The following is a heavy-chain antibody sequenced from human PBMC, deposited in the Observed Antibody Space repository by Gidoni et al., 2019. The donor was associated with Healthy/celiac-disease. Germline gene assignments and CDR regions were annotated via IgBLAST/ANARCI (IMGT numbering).Heavy chain of an antibody. CDR2: IRSKAYGGTT. CDR3: TRGGRARLELPYYYYYMDV. Sequence: EVQLVESGGGLVQPGRSLRLSCTASGFTFGDYAMSWVRQAPGKGLEWVGFIRSKAYGGTTEYAASVKGRFTISRDDSKSIAYLQMNSLKTEDTAVYYCTRGGRARLELPYYYYYMDVWGKGTTVTVSS. J-gene: IGHJ6*03. V-gene: IGHV3-49*04. D-gene: IGHD1-7*01. CDR1: GFTFGDYA.